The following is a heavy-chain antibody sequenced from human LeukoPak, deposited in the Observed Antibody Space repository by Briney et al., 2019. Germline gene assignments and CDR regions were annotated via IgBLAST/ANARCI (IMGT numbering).Heavy chain of an antibody. V-gene: IGHV1-18*01. CDR1: GYTFTSYG. Sequence: ASVTVSFKASGYTFTSYGITWVRQAPGQGLEWMGWISAHNGKTNYAQKFQGRVTMTTDTPTSTAYMELRSLRSDDTAVYYCARGDVVVSAAVRFDPWGQGTLVTVSS. CDR3: ARGDVVVSAAVRFDP. D-gene: IGHD2-2*01. CDR2: ISAHNGKT. J-gene: IGHJ5*02.